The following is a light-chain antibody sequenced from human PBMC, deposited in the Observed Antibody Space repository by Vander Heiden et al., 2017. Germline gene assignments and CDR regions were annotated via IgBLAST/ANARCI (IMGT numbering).Light chain of an antibody. CDR2: DVS. CDR1: SSASGAYGY. V-gene: IGLV2-8*01. J-gene: IGLJ2*01. CDR3: ASYAASNNVV. Sequence: QSALTQPPSASGPPGQSVTLPCTGTSSASGAYGYVSWYQPHPDKAPKLLIFDVSKRPSGVPDRFSGSKSDNTASLTVSGLQAEDEADYYCASYAASNNVVFGGGTKLTVL.